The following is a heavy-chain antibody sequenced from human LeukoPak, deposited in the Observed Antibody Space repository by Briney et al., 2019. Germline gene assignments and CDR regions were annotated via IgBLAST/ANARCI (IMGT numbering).Heavy chain of an antibody. CDR3: ARLAIFHGWFDP. Sequence: SDTLSLTCTVSGGSISSSSYYCGCIRQPPGKGLEWVGSIYYTGNTHYIPSLKSRVTISVDTSKNQFSLKLSSVTAADTAVYFFARLAIFHGWFDPWGQGPLVTVS. CDR1: GGSISSSSYY. CDR2: IYYTGNT. D-gene: IGHD2-21*01. V-gene: IGHV4-39*01. J-gene: IGHJ5*02.